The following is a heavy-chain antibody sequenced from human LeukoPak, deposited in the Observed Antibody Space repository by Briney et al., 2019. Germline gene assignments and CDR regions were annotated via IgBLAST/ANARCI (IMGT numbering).Heavy chain of an antibody. Sequence: GGSLRLSCAASGFTFSNAWMSWVRQAPGKGLEWVGRIKSRTDGGTTDYAAPVKGRFTISRDDSKNTLYLQMNSLRAEDTAVYYCAKDGYSKYTLVDYWGQGTLVTVSS. J-gene: IGHJ4*02. V-gene: IGHV3-15*01. D-gene: IGHD4-11*01. CDR2: IKSRTDGGTT. CDR1: GFTFSNAW. CDR3: AKDGYSKYTLVDY.